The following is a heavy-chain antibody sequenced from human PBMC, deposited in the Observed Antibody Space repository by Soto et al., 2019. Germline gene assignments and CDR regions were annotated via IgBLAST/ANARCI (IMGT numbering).Heavy chain of an antibody. CDR3: AKSAGKQLVPDY. D-gene: IGHD6-13*01. Sequence: EVQLLESGGGLGQPGGSLRLSCAASGFTFSSYAMSWVRQAPGRGLEWVSAISGSGGSTYNADSVKGRFTISRDNSKNTLYLQMHSLRAEDTAVYYCAKSAGKQLVPDYWGQGTLVTVSS. CDR2: ISGSGGST. V-gene: IGHV3-23*01. J-gene: IGHJ4*02. CDR1: GFTFSSYA.